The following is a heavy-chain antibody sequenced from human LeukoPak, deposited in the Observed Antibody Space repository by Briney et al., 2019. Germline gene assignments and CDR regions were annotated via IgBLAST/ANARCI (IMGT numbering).Heavy chain of an antibody. Sequence: ASGKVSCKASGGTFSSYTISWVRQAPGQGLEWMGRIIPILGIANYAQKFQGRVTITADKSTSTAYMELSSLRSEDTAVYYCAREGPDCSSTSCVDYWGQGTLVTVSS. V-gene: IGHV1-69*04. CDR3: AREGPDCSSTSCVDY. J-gene: IGHJ4*02. CDR1: GGTFSSYT. CDR2: IIPILGIA. D-gene: IGHD2-2*01.